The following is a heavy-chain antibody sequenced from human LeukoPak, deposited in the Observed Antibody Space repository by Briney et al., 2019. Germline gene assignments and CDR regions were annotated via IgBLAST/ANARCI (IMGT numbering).Heavy chain of an antibody. J-gene: IGHJ4*02. CDR1: GFTVSSNY. V-gene: IGHV3-66*02. Sequence: PGGSLRLSCAASGFTVSSNYMSWVRQAPGKGLEWVSVIYSGGSTYYADSVKGRFTISRDNSKNTLYLQMNSLRAEDSAVYYCARDRFGEGSIDYWGQGTLVTVSS. D-gene: IGHD3-10*01. CDR3: ARDRFGEGSIDY. CDR2: IYSGGST.